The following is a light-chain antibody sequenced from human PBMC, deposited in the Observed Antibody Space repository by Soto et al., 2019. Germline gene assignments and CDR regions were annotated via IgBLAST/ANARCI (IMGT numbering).Light chain of an antibody. CDR3: LQYDNSPLYT. Sequence: EIVLTQSPGTLSLSPGERATLSCRASQSVSSSSLAWYQQKPGQAPRLLIYGASTRATGFSDRLSGSGSGTDFSLTISRLEPEDFAVYYCLQYDNSPLYTFGQGTKLEIK. V-gene: IGKV3-20*01. CDR1: QSVSSSS. CDR2: GAS. J-gene: IGKJ2*01.